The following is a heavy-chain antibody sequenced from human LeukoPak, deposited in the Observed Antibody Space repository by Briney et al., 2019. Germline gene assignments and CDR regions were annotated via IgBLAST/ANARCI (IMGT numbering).Heavy chain of an antibody. Sequence: GASVKVSCKASGGTFSSYAISWVRQAPGQGLEWMGRIIPILGIANYAQKFQGRVTITADKSTSTAYMELSSLRSEDTAVYYCAREPPRAGITIFGVPYMDVWGQGTTVTVSS. CDR1: GGTFSSYA. J-gene: IGHJ6*02. V-gene: IGHV1-69*04. CDR3: AREPPRAGITIFGVPYMDV. CDR2: IIPILGIA. D-gene: IGHD3-3*01.